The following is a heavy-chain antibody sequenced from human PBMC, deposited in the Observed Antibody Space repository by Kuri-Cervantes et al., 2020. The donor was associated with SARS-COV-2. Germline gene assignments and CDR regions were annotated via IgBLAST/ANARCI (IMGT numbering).Heavy chain of an antibody. V-gene: IGHV1-2*02. CDR3: ARDWGVREAAAGTPYWYFDL. CDR2: INPSGGT. J-gene: IGHJ2*01. D-gene: IGHD6-13*01. Sequence: ASVKVSCKASGYTFTSYYMHWVRQAPGQGLEWMGIINPSGGTNYAQKFQGRVTMTRDTSISTAYMELSRLRSDDTAVYYCARDWGVREAAAGTPYWYFDLWGRGTLVTVSS. CDR1: GYTFTSYY.